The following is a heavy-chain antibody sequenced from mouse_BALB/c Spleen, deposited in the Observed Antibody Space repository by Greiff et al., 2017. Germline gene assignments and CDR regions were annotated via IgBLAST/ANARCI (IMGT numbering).Heavy chain of an antibody. J-gene: IGHJ4*01. V-gene: IGHV1S81*02. CDR1: GYTFTSYY. CDR3: TRGDYDHYYAMDY. Sequence: QVQLQQSGAELVKPGASVKLSCKASGYTFTSYYMYWVKQRPGQGLEWIGEINPSNGGTNFNEKFKSKATLTVDKSSSTAYMQLSSLTSEDSAVYYCTRGDYDHYYAMDYWGQGTSVTVSS. D-gene: IGHD2-4*01. CDR2: INPSNGGT.